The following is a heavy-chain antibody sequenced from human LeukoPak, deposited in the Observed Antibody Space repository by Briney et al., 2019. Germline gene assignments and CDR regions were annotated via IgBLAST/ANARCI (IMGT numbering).Heavy chain of an antibody. CDR2: IYPSGST. Sequence: SDTLSLTCTVSGGSISSYYWSWIRQPAGKGLELIGRIYPSGSTNYNPSLKSRVTMSVDTSKNQFSLKLSSVTAADTAAYYCARAPTGTGGWNWFDPWGQGTLVTVSS. V-gene: IGHV4-4*07. CDR1: GGSISSYY. J-gene: IGHJ5*02. D-gene: IGHD1-1*01. CDR3: ARAPTGTGGWNWFDP.